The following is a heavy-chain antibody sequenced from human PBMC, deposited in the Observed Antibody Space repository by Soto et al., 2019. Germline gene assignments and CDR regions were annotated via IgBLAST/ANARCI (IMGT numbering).Heavy chain of an antibody. Sequence: EVQLVESGGGVLRPGGSLRLSCAASGFIFDDYGMSWARQAPGKGLEWVSGVNWNGGSTGYADSVKGRFTISRDNAKNFLFLQMNSLRVEDTAFYYCVRGASLNFDYWCQGTLVTVSS. D-gene: IGHD1-26*01. CDR1: GFIFDDYG. J-gene: IGHJ4*02. V-gene: IGHV3-20*04. CDR2: VNWNGGST. CDR3: VRGASLNFDY.